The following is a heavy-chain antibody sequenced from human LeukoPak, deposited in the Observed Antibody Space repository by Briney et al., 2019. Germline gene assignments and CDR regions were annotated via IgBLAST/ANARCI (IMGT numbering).Heavy chain of an antibody. D-gene: IGHD2-2*01. CDR2: IYTSGST. Sequence: PSETLSLTCTVSGASISSYYWSWIRQPAGKGLEWIGRIYTSGSTNYNPSLKSRVTMSVDTSKNQFSLKLSSVTAADTAVYYCAREGYCSSTSCRGNAFDIWGQGTMVTVSS. V-gene: IGHV4-4*07. J-gene: IGHJ3*02. CDR3: AREGYCSSTSCRGNAFDI. CDR1: GASISSYY.